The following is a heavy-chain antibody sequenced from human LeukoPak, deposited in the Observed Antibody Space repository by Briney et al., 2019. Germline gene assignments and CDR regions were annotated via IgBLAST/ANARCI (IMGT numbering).Heavy chain of an antibody. CDR2: IYYSGST. V-gene: IGHV4-59*01. Sequence: SETLSLTCTVSGGSISSYYWSWIRQPPGKGLEWIGYIYYSGSTNYNPSLKSRVTISVDTSKNQSSLKLSSVTAADTAVYYCAFTYYYGAGSNNWFDPWGQGTLVTVSS. J-gene: IGHJ5*02. D-gene: IGHD3-10*01. CDR3: AFTYYYGAGSNNWFDP. CDR1: GGSISSYY.